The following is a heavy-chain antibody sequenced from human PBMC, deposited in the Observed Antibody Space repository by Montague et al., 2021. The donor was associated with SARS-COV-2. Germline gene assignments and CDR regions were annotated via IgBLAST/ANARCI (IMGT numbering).Heavy chain of an antibody. D-gene: IGHD4-11*01. CDR3: AKDGDFYSNFKSAGLDV. Sequence: SLRLSCAASGFTFGKYAMSLVRQVPGKGLEWVSVIYAGESSTSYSDSVEGRFTISRDNSKNLVFLQMNSLRAEDTAVYYCAKDGDFYSNFKSAGLDVWGQGTTVTVSS. J-gene: IGHJ6*02. CDR2: IYAGESST. V-gene: IGHV3-23*03. CDR1: GFTFGKYA.